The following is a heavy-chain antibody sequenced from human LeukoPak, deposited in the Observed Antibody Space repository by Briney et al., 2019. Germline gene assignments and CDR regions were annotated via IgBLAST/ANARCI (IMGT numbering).Heavy chain of an antibody. CDR3: ARDRRRQDDLTLFDY. V-gene: IGHV4-59*01. CDR1: GGSISSYY. D-gene: IGHD3-16*01. Sequence: ASETLSLTCTVSGGSISSYYWSWIRQPPGKGLEWIGYIYYSGSTNYNPSLKSRVTISVDTSKNQFSLKLSSVTAADTAVYYCARDRRRQDDLTLFDYWGQGTLVTVSS. CDR2: IYYSGST. J-gene: IGHJ4*02.